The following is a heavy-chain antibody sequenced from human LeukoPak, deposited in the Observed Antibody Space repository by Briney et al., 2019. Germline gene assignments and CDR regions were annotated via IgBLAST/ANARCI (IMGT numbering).Heavy chain of an antibody. CDR2: IYTSGST. V-gene: IGHV4-61*02. J-gene: IGHJ6*03. CDR3: AREGLVRGVIGVNYYYYYMDV. Sequence: PSETLSLTCTVSGGSISSGSYYWSWIRQPAGKGLEWIGRIYTSGSTNYNPSLKSRVTISVDTSKNQFSLKLSSVTAADTAVYYCAREGLVRGVIGVNYYYYYMDVWGKGTTVTVSS. CDR1: GGSISSGSYY. D-gene: IGHD3-10*01.